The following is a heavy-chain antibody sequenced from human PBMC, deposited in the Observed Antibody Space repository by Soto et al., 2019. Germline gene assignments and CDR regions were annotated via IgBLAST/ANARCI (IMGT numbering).Heavy chain of an antibody. D-gene: IGHD2-2*01. V-gene: IGHV4-31*03. CDR1: GGSISNGGYY. J-gene: IGHJ6*03. CDR2: IYYYSGTT. CDR3: ARGLPFNQRYYYMDV. Sequence: SSETLSLTCTVSGGSISNGGYYWSWIRQHPGKDLEWIGYIYYYSGTTYYNPSLKSRVTISVDASKNQFSLKLTSVTAADTAVYYCARGLPFNQRYYYMDVWGKGTTVTVSS.